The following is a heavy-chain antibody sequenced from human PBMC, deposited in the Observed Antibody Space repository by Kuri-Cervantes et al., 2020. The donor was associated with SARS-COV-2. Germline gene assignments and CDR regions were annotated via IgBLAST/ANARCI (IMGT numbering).Heavy chain of an antibody. CDR2: ISVDNGDT. D-gene: IGHD3-10*01. Sequence: ASVKVSCKASGYTFTSYGISWVRQAPGQGLEWMGSISVDNGDTKYSQKSQGRVTMTTDTSTSTAYMELRNLRSEDTAVYYCASNRITMVRGVINTRIYYYYYGMDVWGQGTTVTVSS. V-gene: IGHV1-18*01. CDR3: ASNRITMVRGVINTRIYYYYYGMDV. CDR1: GYTFTSYG. J-gene: IGHJ6*02.